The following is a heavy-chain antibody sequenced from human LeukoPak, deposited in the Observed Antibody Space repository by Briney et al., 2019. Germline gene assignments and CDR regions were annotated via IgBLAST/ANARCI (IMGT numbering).Heavy chain of an antibody. CDR1: GGSISSYY. J-gene: IGHJ3*02. CDR2: IYYSGST. Sequence: SETLSLTCTVSGGSISSYYWSWIRQPPGKGLEWIGYIYYSGSTNYNPSLKSRVTISVDTSKNQFSLKLGSVTAADTAVYYCASRVIDAFDIWGQGTMVTVSS. V-gene: IGHV4-59*08. CDR3: ASRVIDAFDI. D-gene: IGHD2/OR15-2a*01.